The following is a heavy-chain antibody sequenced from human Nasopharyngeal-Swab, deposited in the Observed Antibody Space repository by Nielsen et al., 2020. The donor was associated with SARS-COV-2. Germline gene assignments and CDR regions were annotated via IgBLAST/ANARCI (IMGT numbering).Heavy chain of an antibody. D-gene: IGHD5-18*01. J-gene: IGHJ6*03. CDR3: ATEGPHIAKYYYYYMDV. Sequence: GESLKISCAASGFTFSSYSMNWVRQAPGKGLEWVSSISSSSSYIYYADSVKGRFTTSRDNAKNSLYLQMNSLRAEDTAVYYCATEGPHIAKYYYYYMDVWGKGTTVTVSS. V-gene: IGHV3-21*01. CDR2: ISSSSSYI. CDR1: GFTFSSYS.